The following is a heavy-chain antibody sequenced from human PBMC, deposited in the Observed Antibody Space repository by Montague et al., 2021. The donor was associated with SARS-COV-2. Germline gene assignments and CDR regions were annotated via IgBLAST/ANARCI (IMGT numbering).Heavy chain of an antibody. CDR1: GGSISSGSYY. Sequence: TLSLTCTVSGGSISSGSYYWSWIRQPAGKGLEWIGRIYTSGSTNYNPSLKSRVTISVDTSKSQFSLKLSSVTAADTAVYYCAREGGITIFGVVILYYFDYWGQGTLVTVSS. CDR2: IYTSGST. V-gene: IGHV4-61*02. J-gene: IGHJ4*02. CDR3: AREGGITIFGVVILYYFDY. D-gene: IGHD3-3*01.